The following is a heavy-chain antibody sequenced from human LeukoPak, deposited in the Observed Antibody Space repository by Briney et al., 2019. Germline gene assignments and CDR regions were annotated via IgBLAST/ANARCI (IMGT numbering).Heavy chain of an antibody. J-gene: IGHJ4*02. CDR1: GFTLSSYA. CDR2: ISGSGGST. CDR3: AKFGRSVAALDY. D-gene: IGHD2-15*01. Sequence: GGSLRLSCPASGFTLSSYAMSWVRQAPGKGLEWVSAISGSGGSTYYADSVRDRFTISRDNTKNTVYLQMNSLRAEDTAVYYCAKFGRSVAALDYWGQGTLVTVSS. V-gene: IGHV3-23*01.